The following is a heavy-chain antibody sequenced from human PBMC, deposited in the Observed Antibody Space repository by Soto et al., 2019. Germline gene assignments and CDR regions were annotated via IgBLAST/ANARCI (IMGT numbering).Heavy chain of an antibody. J-gene: IGHJ6*02. CDR2: IMPIFATP. CDR3: ARDKDRQQLGGNYYYILDV. V-gene: IGHV1-69*12. Sequence: QVQLMQSGAEVKKPGSSVKVSCKASGGTFSTSAISWVRQAPGEGLEWVGGIMPIFATPDYAQKFQGRVTISAEESTATAYLELTSLTTADTAVYYCARDKDRQQLGGNYYYILDVWGQGTAITVSS. D-gene: IGHD3-3*02. CDR1: GGTFSTSA.